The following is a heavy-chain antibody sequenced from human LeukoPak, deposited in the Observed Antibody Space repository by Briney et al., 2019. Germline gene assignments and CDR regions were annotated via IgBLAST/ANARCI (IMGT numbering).Heavy chain of an antibody. J-gene: IGHJ4*02. CDR1: GFTFSSYW. CDR3: ARDPVERCFFDL. V-gene: IGHV3-74*01. Sequence: GGSLRLSCAASGFTFSSYWMHWVRQAPGKGPVWVARTNRDGSSTAYAGSVKGRFTISKDNAKNTLYLLMNSLRAEDTAVYYCARDPVERCFFDLGGQGTRVTVFS. D-gene: IGHD4/OR15-4a*01. CDR2: TNRDGSST.